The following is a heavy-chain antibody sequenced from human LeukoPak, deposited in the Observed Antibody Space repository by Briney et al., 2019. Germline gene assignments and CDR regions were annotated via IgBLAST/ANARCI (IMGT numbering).Heavy chain of an antibody. CDR3: ARAFYYDSSGYNWFDP. J-gene: IGHJ5*02. V-gene: IGHV1-46*01. CDR1: GYTFTSYY. Sequence: VASVKVSCKASGYTFTSYYMHWVRQAPGQGLEWMGIINPSGGSTSYAQKFQGRVTMTRDTSTSTVYMELSSLRSEDTAVYYCARAFYYDSSGYNWFDPWGQGTLVTVSS. CDR2: INPSGGST. D-gene: IGHD3-22*01.